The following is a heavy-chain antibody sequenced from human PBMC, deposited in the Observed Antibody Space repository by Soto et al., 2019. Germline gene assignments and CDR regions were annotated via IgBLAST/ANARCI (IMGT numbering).Heavy chain of an antibody. V-gene: IGHV4-34*01. CDR1: GASFSGYY. CDR2: INHSGST. CDR3: ARLRRYCSSTSCAGYYCYMDV. Sequence: ETLAITCAVYGASFSGYYWSWIRQPPGKGLEWIGEINHSGSTNYNPSLKSRVTISVDTSKNQFSLKLSSVTAADTAVYYCARLRRYCSSTSCAGYYCYMDVWGKGTTVTVSS. D-gene: IGHD2-2*01. J-gene: IGHJ6*03.